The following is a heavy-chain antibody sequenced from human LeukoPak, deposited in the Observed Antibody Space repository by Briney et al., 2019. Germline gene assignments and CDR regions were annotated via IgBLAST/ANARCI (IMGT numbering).Heavy chain of an antibody. CDR2: INHSGST. J-gene: IGHJ5*02. V-gene: IGHV4-34*01. CDR1: GGSFSGYY. D-gene: IGHD3-22*01. Sequence: SETLSLTCAVSGGSFSGYYWSWIRQPPGKGLEWIGEINHSGSTNYNPSLKSRVTISVDTSKNQFSLRLSSVTAADTAVYYCARGYYDTWGQGTLVTVSS. CDR3: ARGYYDT.